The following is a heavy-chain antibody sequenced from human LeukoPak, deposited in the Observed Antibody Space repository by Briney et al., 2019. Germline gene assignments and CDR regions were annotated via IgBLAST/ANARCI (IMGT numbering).Heavy chain of an antibody. D-gene: IGHD3-3*01. CDR1: GFTFSRHW. CDR2: ISSSSSYI. Sequence: PGGSLRLSCAASGFTFSRHWMHWVRQAPGKGLEWVSSISSSSSYIYYADSVKGRFTISRDNAKNSLYLQMNSLRAENTAVYYCARAHLYDFWSGFYYYYGMDVWGQGTTVTVSS. CDR3: ARAHLYDFWSGFYYYYGMDV. V-gene: IGHV3-21*01. J-gene: IGHJ6*02.